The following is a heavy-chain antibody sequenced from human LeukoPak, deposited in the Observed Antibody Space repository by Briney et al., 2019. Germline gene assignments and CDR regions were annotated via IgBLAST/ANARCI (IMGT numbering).Heavy chain of an antibody. Sequence: QPGGSLRLSCAASGFTFTTYWMGWVRQAPGKGLEWVASIKQDGSEKYYVDSVKGRFTISRDSAENTVYLQMKSLKGEDTAFYYCARPLLYYYGSETYFWFDLWGQGTLVNVSS. D-gene: IGHD3-10*01. V-gene: IGHV3-7*01. J-gene: IGHJ5*02. CDR1: GFTFTTYW. CDR2: IKQDGSEK. CDR3: ARPLLYYYGSETYFWFDL.